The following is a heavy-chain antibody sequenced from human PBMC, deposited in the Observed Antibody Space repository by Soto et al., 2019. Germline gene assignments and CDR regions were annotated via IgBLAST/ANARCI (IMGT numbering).Heavy chain of an antibody. V-gene: IGHV1-46*03. CDR3: AAPYCSSTSCSDDAFDI. CDR1: VYTFTSYY. J-gene: IGHJ3*02. D-gene: IGHD2-2*01. Sequence: ASVKVSCKGSVYTFTSYYMHWVRQAPGQGLEWMGIINPSGGSTSYAQKFQGRVTMTRDTSTSTVYMELSSLRSEDTAVYYCAAPYCSSTSCSDDAFDIWGQGTMVTVSS. CDR2: INPSGGST.